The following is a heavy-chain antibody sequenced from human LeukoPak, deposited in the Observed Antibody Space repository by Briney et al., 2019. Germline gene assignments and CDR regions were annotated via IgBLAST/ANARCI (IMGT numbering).Heavy chain of an antibody. D-gene: IGHD1-7*01. Sequence: GESLKISCKASGYTFTGDWIGWVRQMPGKGLEWMGIIYPGDSDTRYSPSFQGQVTISADKSTSTAYLQWSSLKASDTAMYYCARLITGTAAFDIWGQGTMVTVSS. V-gene: IGHV5-51*01. CDR3: ARLITGTAAFDI. CDR2: IYPGDSDT. CDR1: GYTFTGDW. J-gene: IGHJ3*02.